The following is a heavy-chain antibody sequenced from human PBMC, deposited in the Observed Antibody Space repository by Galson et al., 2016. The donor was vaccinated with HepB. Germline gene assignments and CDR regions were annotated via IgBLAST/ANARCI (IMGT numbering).Heavy chain of an antibody. J-gene: IGHJ4*02. V-gene: IGHV4-4*02. Sequence: ETLSLTCAVSGGSISSSYWWTWVRQPPGKGLEWIGEIYHSGTTKYNPSLKGRVTMFVDKSKSQFSLRLSSVTAADTAMYYCARVTYCSGSSCYIYFDYWGQGTLVTVSS. CDR1: GGSISSSYW. CDR3: ARVTYCSGSSCYIYFDY. D-gene: IGHD2-2*02. CDR2: IYHSGTT.